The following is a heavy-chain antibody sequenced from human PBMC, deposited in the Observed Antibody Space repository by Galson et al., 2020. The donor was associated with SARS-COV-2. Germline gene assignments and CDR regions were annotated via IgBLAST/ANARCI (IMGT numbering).Heavy chain of an antibody. Sequence: NSEGSLTLSCAASRLPCSSYSINWVRQAPGEGLAPVAAISTSSSYRYYADSVKGRFTISRDNVKTTLYLELNSLGAEDTAVYYCARGEGIRGYYYGRLYDGLALWGQGTTGAVSS. CDR2: ISTSSSYR. V-gene: IGHV3-21*01. CDR1: RLPCSSYS. CDR3: ARGEGIRGYYYGRLYDGLAL. D-gene: IGHD5-18*01. J-gene: IGHJ6*02.